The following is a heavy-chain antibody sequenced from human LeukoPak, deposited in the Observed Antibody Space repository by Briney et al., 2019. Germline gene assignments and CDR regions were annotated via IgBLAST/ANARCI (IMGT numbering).Heavy chain of an antibody. J-gene: IGHJ4*02. CDR2: INPKNAGT. V-gene: IGHV1-2*02. CDR1: GYTFTGHY. D-gene: IGHD6-13*01. CDR3: ARTLYIAAAPGGFDC. Sequence: ASVKVSCKASGYTFTGHYIHWVRQAPGQGLEWMGWINPKNAGTNYAQKFQGRVTMTRDTSTGTAYMELSRLRSDDSAVYYCARTLYIAAAPGGFDCWGQGTLVAVSS.